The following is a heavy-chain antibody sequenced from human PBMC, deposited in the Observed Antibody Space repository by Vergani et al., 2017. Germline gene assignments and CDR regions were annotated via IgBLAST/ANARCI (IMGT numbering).Heavy chain of an antibody. CDR1: GGSISSGGYY. J-gene: IGHJ5*02. Sequence: QVQLQESGPGLVKPSQTLSLTCTVSGGSISSGGYYWSWIRQHPGKGLEWIGYIYYSGSTYYNPSLKSLVTISVDTSKNQFSLKLSSGTAADTAVYYCARATKDSGSWFDPWGQGTLVTVSS. D-gene: IGHD2-15*01. CDR3: ARATKDSGSWFDP. V-gene: IGHV4-31*01. CDR2: IYYSGST.